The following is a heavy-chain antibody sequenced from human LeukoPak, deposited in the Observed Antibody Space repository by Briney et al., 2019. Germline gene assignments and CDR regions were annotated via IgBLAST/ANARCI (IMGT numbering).Heavy chain of an antibody. CDR3: ARRGGWFDP. CDR2: INHSGST. D-gene: IGHD3-10*01. V-gene: IGHV4-39*07. J-gene: IGHJ5*02. Sequence: SETLSLTCTVSGAYITSTSYYWGWLRQPPGKGLEWIGEINHSGSTNYNPSLKSRVTISVDTSKNQFSLKLSSVTAADTAVYYCARRGGWFDPWGQGTLVTVSS. CDR1: GAYITSTSYY.